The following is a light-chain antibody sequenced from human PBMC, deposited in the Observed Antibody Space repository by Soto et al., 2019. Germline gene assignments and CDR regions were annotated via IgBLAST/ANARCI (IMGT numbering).Light chain of an antibody. CDR3: LLFYGVGLV. Sequence: QAVVTQEPSLTVSPGGTVTLTCASSTGAVTSGHYPNWFQQKPGQTPRALIYSTNNKHSWTPARFSGSLLGGKAALTLSGAQPEDEAEYYGLLFYGVGLVFGGGTKLTVL. CDR2: STN. CDR1: TGAVTSGHY. V-gene: IGLV7-43*01. J-gene: IGLJ2*01.